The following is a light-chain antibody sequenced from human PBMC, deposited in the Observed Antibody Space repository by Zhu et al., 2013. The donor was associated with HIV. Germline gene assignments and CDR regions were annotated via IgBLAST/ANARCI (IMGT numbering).Light chain of an antibody. Sequence: EIVMTQSPATLSVSPGETATLSCRASEYFGGNLVWFQKKPGQAPRLLIFGASARATGVPARFSGSGFGTEFTLSISSLQSEDFAVYYCQQRTNWPPTWTFGQGTKV. CDR2: GAS. CDR3: QQRTNWPPTWT. CDR1: EYFGGN. V-gene: IGKV3-15*01. J-gene: IGKJ1*01.